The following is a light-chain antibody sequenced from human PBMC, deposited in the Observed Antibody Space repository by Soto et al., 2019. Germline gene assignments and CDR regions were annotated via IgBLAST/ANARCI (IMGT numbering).Light chain of an antibody. J-gene: IGKJ1*01. Sequence: IQMTQSPSTLSASVGDRVTITCRASQSISSYLNWYQQKPGKAPKLLIYAASSLQSGVPSRFSGSGSGTDFTLTISSLQPEDFATYYCQQSYSTPPTFGLGTKVDIK. CDR3: QQSYSTPPT. CDR1: QSISSY. CDR2: AAS. V-gene: IGKV1-39*01.